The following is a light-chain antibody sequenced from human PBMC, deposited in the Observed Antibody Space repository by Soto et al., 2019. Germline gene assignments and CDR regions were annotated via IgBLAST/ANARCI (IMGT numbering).Light chain of an antibody. CDR2: LGS. J-gene: IGKJ2*01. V-gene: IGKV2-28*01. CDR1: QSLLYINGYNY. CDR3: MQALQTPYT. Sequence: DIVMTQSPLSLPVTPGEPASISCRSSQSLLYINGYNYLDWYLQKPGQSPQLLIYLGSNRASGVHDRFSGSGSSTDFTLKISRVEAEDVGVYYCMQALQTPYTFGQGTKLEIK.